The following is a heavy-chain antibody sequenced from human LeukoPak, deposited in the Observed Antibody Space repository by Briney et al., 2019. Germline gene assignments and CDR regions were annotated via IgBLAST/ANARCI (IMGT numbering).Heavy chain of an antibody. CDR3: ARGTGIAAAGAEFTFDY. CDR1: GYTFTSYY. Sequence: ASVKVSCKASGYTFTSYYMHWVRQAPGQGLEWMGWISAYNGNTNYAQKLQGRVTMTTDTSTSTAYMELRSLRSDDTAVYYCARGTGIAAAGAEFTFDYWGQGTLVTVSS. D-gene: IGHD6-13*01. J-gene: IGHJ4*02. V-gene: IGHV1-18*04. CDR2: ISAYNGNT.